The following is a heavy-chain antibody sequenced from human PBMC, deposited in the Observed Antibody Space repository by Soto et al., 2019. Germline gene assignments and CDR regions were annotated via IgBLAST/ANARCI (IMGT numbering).Heavy chain of an antibody. D-gene: IGHD2-8*01. V-gene: IGHV4-31*03. CDR1: GGSISSGGYY. J-gene: IGHJ6*02. CDR2: IYYSGST. CDR3: ARGMAYYYGMDV. Sequence: SETLSLTCTVSGGSISSGGYYWSWIRQHPGKGLEWIGYIYYSGSTYYNPSLKSRVTISVDTSKNQFSLKLSSVTAADTAVYYCARGMAYYYGMDVWGQGTTVTVSS.